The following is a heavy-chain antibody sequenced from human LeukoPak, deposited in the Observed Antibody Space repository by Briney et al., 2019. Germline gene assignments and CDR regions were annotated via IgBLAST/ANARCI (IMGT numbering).Heavy chain of an antibody. CDR3: ASHTVMVRGVIGYYFDY. Sequence: SETLSLTCTVSGGSISSSSYYWGWIRQPPGKGLEWIGSIYYSGSTYYNPSLKSRVTISVDTSKNQFSLKLSSVTAADTAVYYCASHTVMVRGVIGYYFDYWGQGTLVTVSS. CDR1: GGSISSSSYY. V-gene: IGHV4-39*01. D-gene: IGHD3-10*01. J-gene: IGHJ4*02. CDR2: IYYSGST.